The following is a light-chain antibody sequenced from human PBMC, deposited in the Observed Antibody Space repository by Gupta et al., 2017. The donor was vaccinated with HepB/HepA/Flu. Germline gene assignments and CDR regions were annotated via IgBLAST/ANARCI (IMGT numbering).Light chain of an antibody. CDR1: SSDVGSYKF. J-gene: IGLJ2*01. CDR2: EVS. V-gene: IGLV2-23*02. Sequence: QSALTQPASVSGSPGQSITISCTGTSSDVGSYKFVSWYQQHTGKAPKLIIYEVSKRPSGISNRFSGSKSGNTASLTISGLQAEDEADYYCSSYAGDSTLVFGGGTKLTVL. CDR3: SSYAGDSTLV.